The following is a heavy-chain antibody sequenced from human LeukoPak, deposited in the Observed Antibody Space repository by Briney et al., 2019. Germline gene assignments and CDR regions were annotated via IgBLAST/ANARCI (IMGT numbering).Heavy chain of an antibody. J-gene: IGHJ4*02. Sequence: SSETLSLTCSVSSDSISSSSYLWVWVRQPSGKGLEWIGDIYSNGHTSYNPSLKSRAAISVDTSKNQFSLNLSSVTAADTAVYYCARRHYGSGNIDSWGQGTLVTVSS. CDR1: SDSISSSSYL. V-gene: IGHV4-39*01. CDR2: IYSNGHT. CDR3: ARRHYGSGNIDS. D-gene: IGHD3-10*01.